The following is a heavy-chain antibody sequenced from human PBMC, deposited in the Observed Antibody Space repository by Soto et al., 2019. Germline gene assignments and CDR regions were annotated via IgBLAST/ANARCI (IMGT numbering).Heavy chain of an antibody. CDR2: IYPGDSDT. Sequence: GESLKISCKGSGYSLTSYWIGWVRQMPGKGLEWMGIIYPGDSDTRYSPSFQGQVTISADKSISTAYLQWSSLKASDTAMYYCARPARITMVRGLRLFDAFDIWGQGTMVTVSS. D-gene: IGHD3-10*01. CDR1: GYSLTSYW. CDR3: ARPARITMVRGLRLFDAFDI. J-gene: IGHJ3*02. V-gene: IGHV5-51*01.